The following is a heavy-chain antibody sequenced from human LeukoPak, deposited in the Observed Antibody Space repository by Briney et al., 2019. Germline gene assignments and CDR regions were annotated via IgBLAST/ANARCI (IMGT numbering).Heavy chain of an antibody. CDR2: ISGDGFGT. V-gene: IGHV3-23*01. Sequence: PGGSLRLSCAASGFTVSSNYMSWVRQAPGKGLEWVSAISGDGFGTFYADSVKGRFTISRDNSKNTLYLQMNSLRAEDTAVYYCARRLAQTKGFDYWGQGTLVTVSS. CDR3: ARRLAQTKGFDY. CDR1: GFTVSSNY. D-gene: IGHD2-21*01. J-gene: IGHJ4*02.